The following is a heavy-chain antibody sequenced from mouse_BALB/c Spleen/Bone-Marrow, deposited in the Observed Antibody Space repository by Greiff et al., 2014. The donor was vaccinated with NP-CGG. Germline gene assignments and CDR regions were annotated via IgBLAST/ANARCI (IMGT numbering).Heavy chain of an antibody. CDR1: GFNIKDTY. CDR2: IDPANGNT. CDR3: AIYYYGSSGFAY. V-gene: IGHV14-3*02. D-gene: IGHD1-1*01. Sequence: DVQLQESGAELVKPGASVKLSCTASGFNIKDTYMHWVKQRPEQGLEWIGRIDPANGNTKYDPKFQGKATITADTSSNTAYLQLSSLTSEDTADYYCAIYYYGSSGFAYWGQGTLVTGSA. J-gene: IGHJ3*01.